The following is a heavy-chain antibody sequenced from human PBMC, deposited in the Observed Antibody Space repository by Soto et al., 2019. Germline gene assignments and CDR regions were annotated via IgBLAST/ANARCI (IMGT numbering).Heavy chain of an antibody. V-gene: IGHV3-30*18. J-gene: IGHJ4*02. CDR3: AKDRISGSYYYFDY. CDR2: ISYDGSNK. CDR1: GFTFSSYG. Sequence: QVQLVESGGGVVQPGRSLRLSCAASGFTFSSYGMHWGRQAPGKGLEWVAVISYDGSNKYYADSVKGRFTISRDNSKNTLYLQMNSLRAEDTAVYYCAKDRISGSYYYFDYWGQGTLVTVSS. D-gene: IGHD1-26*01.